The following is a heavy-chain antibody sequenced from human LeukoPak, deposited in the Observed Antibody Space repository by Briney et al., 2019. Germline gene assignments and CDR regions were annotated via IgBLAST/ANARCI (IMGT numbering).Heavy chain of an antibody. D-gene: IGHD3-22*01. CDR2: INPNSGAT. CDR3: ARGAFYYESTTYYNY. Sequence: ASVKVSCKASGYTFTAYYIHWVRQAPGQGLEWMGKINPNSGATNYAQKFQGRVTMTRDTSISTAYMELSSLRSDDTAVYYCARGAFYYESTTYYNYWGQGTLVTVSS. J-gene: IGHJ4*02. CDR1: GYTFTAYY. V-gene: IGHV1-2*02.